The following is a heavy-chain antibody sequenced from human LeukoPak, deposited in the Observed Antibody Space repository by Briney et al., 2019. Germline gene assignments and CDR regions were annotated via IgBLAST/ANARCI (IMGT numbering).Heavy chain of an antibody. CDR1: GGSISSYY. J-gene: IGHJ4*02. CDR2: IYYSGST. V-gene: IGHV4-59*12. Sequence: SETLCLTCTVSGGSISSYYWSWIRQPPGKGLEWIGSIYYSGSTYYNPSLKSRVTISVDTSKNQFSLKLSSVTAADTAVYYCAREYSSGWYSRYFDYWGQGTLVTVSS. CDR3: AREYSSGWYSRYFDY. D-gene: IGHD6-19*01.